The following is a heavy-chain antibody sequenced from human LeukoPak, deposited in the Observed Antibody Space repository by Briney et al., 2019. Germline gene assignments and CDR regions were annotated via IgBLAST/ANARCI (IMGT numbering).Heavy chain of an antibody. CDR3: ARGLWYGAYS. Sequence: GASVKVSCKVSGYTLTEIPMHWVRQAPGKGLEWMGGFDPEDGETIYAQKFQGRATMTEDTSTDTAYMELSSLRSEDTAVYYCARGLWYGAYSWGQGTLVTVSS. CDR1: GYTLTEIP. J-gene: IGHJ4*02. D-gene: IGHD4/OR15-4a*01. V-gene: IGHV1-24*01. CDR2: FDPEDGET.